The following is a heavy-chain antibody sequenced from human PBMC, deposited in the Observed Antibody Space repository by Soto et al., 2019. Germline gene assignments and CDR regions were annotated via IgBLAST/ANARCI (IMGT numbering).Heavy chain of an antibody. Sequence: SETLSLTCTVSGGCISSYYWSWIRQPPGKGLEWIGYIYYSGSTNYNPSLTSRVTVSVDTSKNQFSLKLSSVTAADTAVYYCARQPTTGDTDLWFDPWGQGTLVTVSS. J-gene: IGHJ5*02. D-gene: IGHD2-21*01. CDR1: GGCISSYY. CDR2: IYYSGST. V-gene: IGHV4-59*08. CDR3: ARQPTTGDTDLWFDP.